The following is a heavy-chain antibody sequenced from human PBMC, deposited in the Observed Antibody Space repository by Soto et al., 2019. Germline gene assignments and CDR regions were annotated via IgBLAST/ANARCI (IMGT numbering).Heavy chain of an antibody. D-gene: IGHD4-17*01. J-gene: IGHJ4*02. CDR2: ISGSGGGT. V-gene: IGHV3-23*01. Sequence: EVQLLESGGGLVQPGGSLRLSCAASGFTFSSYAMSWVRQAPGKGLEWVSAISGSGGGTYYADSVKGRFTISRDNSKNTLYLQMNSLRAEDTAVYYCAKDPVAVTTTPYYFDYWGQGTLVTVSS. CDR3: AKDPVAVTTTPYYFDY. CDR1: GFTFSSYA.